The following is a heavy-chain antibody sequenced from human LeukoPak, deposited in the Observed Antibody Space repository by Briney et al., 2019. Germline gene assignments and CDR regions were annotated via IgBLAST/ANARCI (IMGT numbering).Heavy chain of an antibody. J-gene: IGHJ6*03. D-gene: IGHD1-26*01. CDR1: GFTFSSYW. Sequence: GGSLRLSCAASGFTFSSYWMHWVRQAPGKGLEWVAFIRYDGSNKYYADSVKGRFTISRDNSKSTVYLRMNKLRVEDSGLYYCANGLAASGNFLLRDYYYFIDVWGRGTTVIVS. CDR3: ANGLAASGNFLLRDYYYFIDV. CDR2: IRYDGSNK. V-gene: IGHV3-30*02.